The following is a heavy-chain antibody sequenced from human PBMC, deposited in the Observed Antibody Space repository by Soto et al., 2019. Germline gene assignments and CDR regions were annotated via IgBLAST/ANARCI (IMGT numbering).Heavy chain of an antibody. Sequence: GGSLRLSCAASGFTFNSYAMSWVRQAPRKGLEWVSSISASGSSTYYADSVNGRFTMSRDNAKNMVYLQMNSLRAEDTAVYYCAKSSQQLVIRVVDYWGQGILVTVSS. J-gene: IGHJ4*02. D-gene: IGHD6-13*01. CDR2: ISASGSST. CDR3: AKSSQQLVIRVVDY. V-gene: IGHV3-23*01. CDR1: GFTFNSYA.